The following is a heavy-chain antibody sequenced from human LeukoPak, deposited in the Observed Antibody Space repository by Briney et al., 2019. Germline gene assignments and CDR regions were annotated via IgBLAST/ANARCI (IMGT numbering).Heavy chain of an antibody. V-gene: IGHV3-7*01. CDR1: GSTSSRNF. Sequence: GGSLRLSCAVSGSTSSRNFMSWVRQTPEKGLEWVANIDQDGSKKNYMDSVKGRFTISRDNAKNSLFLQMNSLRAEDTAIYYCASGAGWESGYWGQGTLVTVSS. CDR3: ASGAGWESGY. CDR2: IDQDGSKK. D-gene: IGHD1-26*01. J-gene: IGHJ4*02.